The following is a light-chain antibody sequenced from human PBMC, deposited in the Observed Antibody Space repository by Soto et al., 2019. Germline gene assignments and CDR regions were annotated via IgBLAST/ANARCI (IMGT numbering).Light chain of an antibody. CDR1: QSVLYSSNNKNH. CDR3: QQYYSTPRT. CDR2: WAS. Sequence: DIVMTQSPDSLAVSLGERATINCKSSQSVLYSSNNKNHLAWYQQRPGQPPKLLFSWASTRESGVPDRFSASGSGTDFTLSIGSLQAEDVAVYYCQQYYSTPRTFGQGTKVDIK. J-gene: IGKJ1*01. V-gene: IGKV4-1*01.